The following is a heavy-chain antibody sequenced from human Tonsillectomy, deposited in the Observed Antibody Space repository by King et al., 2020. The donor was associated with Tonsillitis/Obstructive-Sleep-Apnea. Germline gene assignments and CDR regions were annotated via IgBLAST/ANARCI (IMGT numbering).Heavy chain of an antibody. D-gene: IGHD3-3*01. J-gene: IGHJ6*02. CDR2: NNPNSGGT. CDR3: ARQFFNMYV. V-gene: IGHV1-2*02. CDR1: GYTFTDYY. Sequence: VQLVESGAEVKKPGASVNVSCKASGYTFTDYYIHWVRQAPGQGLEWMGCNNPNSGGTKYAQKFQGRVTMTRDTSISTAYMALSRLRSDDTAIYYCARQFFNMYVWGQGTTVTVSS.